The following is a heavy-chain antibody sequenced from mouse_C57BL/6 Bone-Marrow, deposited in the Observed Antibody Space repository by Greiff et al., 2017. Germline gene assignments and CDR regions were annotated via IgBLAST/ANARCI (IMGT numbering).Heavy chain of an antibody. J-gene: IGHJ2*01. CDR1: GFTFSSYT. CDR3: ARKMVTTWGWDY. V-gene: IGHV5-9*01. Sequence: EVQLVESGGGLVKPGGSLKLSCAASGFTFSSYTMSWVRQTPEKRLEWVATISGGGGNTYYPDSVKGRFTISRDNAKNTLYLQMSSLRSEDTALYYCARKMVTTWGWDYWGQGTTLTVSS. D-gene: IGHD2-2*01. CDR2: ISGGGGNT.